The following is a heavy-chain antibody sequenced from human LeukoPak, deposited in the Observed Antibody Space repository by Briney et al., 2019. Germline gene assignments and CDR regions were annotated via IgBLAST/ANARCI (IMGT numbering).Heavy chain of an antibody. CDR1: GYTFTGYY. CDR3: VLMVYAFADYEYFDY. D-gene: IGHD2-8*01. J-gene: IGHJ4*02. Sequence: GASVKVSCKASGYTFTGYYMHWVRQAPGQGLEWMGWINPNSGGTNYAQKFQGRVTMTRDTSISTAYMELSRLRSDDTAVYYCVLMVYAFADYEYFDYWGQGTLVTVSS. CDR2: INPNSGGT. V-gene: IGHV1-2*02.